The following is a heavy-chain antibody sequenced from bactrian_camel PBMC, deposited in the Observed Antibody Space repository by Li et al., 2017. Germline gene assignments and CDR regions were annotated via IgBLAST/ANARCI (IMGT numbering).Heavy chain of an antibody. CDR1: GFAFSSRW. CDR2: ISSGGGNT. Sequence: QLVESGGGLVQPGGSLRLSCAASGFAFSSRWMYWVRQAPGKGLEGVSSISSGGGNTYYADSMKGRFTISRDNATNTVYLQMNSLKPEDTAVYYCVSLVGRPLVHQGTQVTVS. D-gene: IGHD2*01. V-gene: IGHV3S25*01. J-gene: IGHJ4*01.